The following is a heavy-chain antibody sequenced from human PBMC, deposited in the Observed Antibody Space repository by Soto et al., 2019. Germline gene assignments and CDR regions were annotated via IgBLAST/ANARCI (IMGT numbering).Heavy chain of an antibody. V-gene: IGHV1-69*13. CDR1: GGTFSSYA. D-gene: IGHD3-22*01. CDR3: ARDTGHYYDSSGYYTQRFFDY. CDR2: IIPIFGTA. Sequence: GASVKVSCKASGGTFSSYAISWVRQAPGQGLEWMGGIIPIFGTANYAQKFQGRVTITADESTSTAYMELSSLRSEDTAVYYCARDTGHYYDSSGYYTQRFFDYWGQGTLVTVSS. J-gene: IGHJ4*02.